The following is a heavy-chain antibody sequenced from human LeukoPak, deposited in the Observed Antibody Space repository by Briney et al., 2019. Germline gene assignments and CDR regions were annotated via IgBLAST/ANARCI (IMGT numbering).Heavy chain of an antibody. CDR1: GFTFNNYG. J-gene: IGHJ4*02. Sequence: GGSLRLSCAASGFTFNNYGIHWVRQAPGKGLEWVAFIQYDGSDKYYADSVQGRFTISRDNSKDTLYLQMNSLKTEDTAVYYCTSNPGTYYYDSSGYYGEGYLYWGQGTLVTVSS. D-gene: IGHD3-22*01. CDR3: TSNPGTYYYDSSGYYGEGYLY. CDR2: IQYDGSDK. V-gene: IGHV3-30*02.